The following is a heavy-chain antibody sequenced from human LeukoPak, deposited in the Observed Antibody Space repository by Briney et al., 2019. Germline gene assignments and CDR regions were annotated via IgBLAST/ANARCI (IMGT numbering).Heavy chain of an antibody. CDR3: AKGAEYADTNWFDP. J-gene: IGHJ5*02. CDR1: GFTFSSYA. V-gene: IGHV3-23*01. Sequence: GGSLRLSCAASGFTFSSYAMSWVRQAPGKGLEWVSAISGSGGSTHYADPVKGRFTISRDNSKNTLYLQMNSLRAEDTAVYYCAKGAEYADTNWFDPWGQGTLVTVSS. CDR2: ISGSGGST. D-gene: IGHD2-2*01.